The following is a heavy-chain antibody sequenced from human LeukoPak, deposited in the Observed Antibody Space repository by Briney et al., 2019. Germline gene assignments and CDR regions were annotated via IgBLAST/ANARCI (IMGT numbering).Heavy chain of an antibody. V-gene: IGHV3-7*01. J-gene: IGHJ4*02. CDR2: IKQDGSTK. D-gene: IGHD1-26*01. Sequence: PGGSLRLSCAASGFTITNSWMAWVRQAPGKGLEWVANIKQDGSTKHYADSLKGRFTNSRDNPKNSLYLQMDSLRADDTAVYYCARDTDGSLDFWGQGILVTVAS. CDR3: ARDTDGSLDF. CDR1: GFTITNSW.